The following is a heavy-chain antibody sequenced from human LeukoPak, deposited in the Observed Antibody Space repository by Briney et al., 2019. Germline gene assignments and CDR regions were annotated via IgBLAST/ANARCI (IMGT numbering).Heavy chain of an antibody. CDR1: GFTFSSYS. J-gene: IGHJ4*02. V-gene: IGHV3-30*02. CDR3: VTGGIATAGINY. Sequence: PGGSLRLSCAASGFTFSSYSMNWVRQAPGKGPEWVTYIWSDGSNEHYADSVKGRFTISRDDSKSTVYLQMNSLRPEDTALYHCVTGGIATAGINYWGQGTLVTVSS. CDR2: IWSDGSNE. D-gene: IGHD2-8*02.